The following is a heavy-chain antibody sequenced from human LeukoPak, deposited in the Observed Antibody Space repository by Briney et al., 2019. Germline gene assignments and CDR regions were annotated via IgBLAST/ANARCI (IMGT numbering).Heavy chain of an antibody. CDR2: ITSSGSSI. CDR1: GFTFSRHG. D-gene: IGHD4-17*01. V-gene: IGHV3-48*03. Sequence: GRSLRLSCAASGFTFSRHGMHWVRQAPGKGLEWVSYITSSGSSIYYADSVKGRLTISRDNAKNSLYLQMNSLRAEDTAVYYCAREGALTVTKDAFDIWGQGTMVTVSS. CDR3: AREGALTVTKDAFDI. J-gene: IGHJ3*02.